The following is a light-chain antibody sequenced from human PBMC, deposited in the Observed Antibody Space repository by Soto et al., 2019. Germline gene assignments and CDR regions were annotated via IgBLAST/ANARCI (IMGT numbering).Light chain of an antibody. J-gene: IGKJ1*01. CDR2: KAS. Sequence: DIQMTQSPSTLSASVGDRVTITCRASQSISSWLAWYQQKPGKAPKLLIYKASTLQSGVPSRFSGSGSGTEFTLDSSSLQPDDSATYYCQQYNDSWTFGQGTKVEIK. CDR1: QSISSW. CDR3: QQYNDSWT. V-gene: IGKV1-5*03.